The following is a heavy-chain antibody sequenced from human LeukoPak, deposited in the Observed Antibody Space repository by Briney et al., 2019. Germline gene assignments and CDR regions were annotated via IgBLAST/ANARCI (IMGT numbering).Heavy chain of an antibody. CDR2: IYYSGST. Sequence: SETLSLTCTVSGGSISSYYWSWIRQPPGKGLEWIGYIYYSGSTNYNPSLKSRVTISVDTSKNQSSLKLSSVTAADTAVYYCAREMDTMITFGGVLPSNWFDPRGQGTLVTVSS. CDR1: GGSISSYY. J-gene: IGHJ5*02. D-gene: IGHD3-16*01. V-gene: IGHV4-59*01. CDR3: AREMDTMITFGGVLPSNWFDP.